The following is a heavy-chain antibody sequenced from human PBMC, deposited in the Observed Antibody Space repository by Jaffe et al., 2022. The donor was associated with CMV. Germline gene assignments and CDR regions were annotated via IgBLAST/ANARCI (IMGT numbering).Heavy chain of an antibody. CDR2: IYSSGST. D-gene: IGHD5-18*01. Sequence: QVQLQESGPGLVKPSETLSLTCSVSGGSINTYYWSWVRQTPGKGLEWIGYIYSSGSTNYNPSLESRVTMSVDTSQKQFSLKLSSVTAADTAVYYCARHWSYSNGFGTHGMAYQYSYMDVWGKGITVSVSS. V-gene: IGHV4-59*08. CDR1: GGSINTYY. CDR3: ARHWSYSNGFGTHGMAYQYSYMDV. J-gene: IGHJ6*03.